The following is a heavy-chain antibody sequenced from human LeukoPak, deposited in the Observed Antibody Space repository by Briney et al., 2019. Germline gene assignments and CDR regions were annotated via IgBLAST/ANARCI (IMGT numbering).Heavy chain of an antibody. Sequence: SQTPSLTCTVSGGSISSGSYYWSWIRQPAGKGLEWIGRIYTSGSTNYNPSLKSRVTISVDTSKNQFSLKLSSVTAADTAVYYCARDREGGSGRYYYYYMDVWGKGTTVTVSS. CDR2: IYTSGST. V-gene: IGHV4-61*02. CDR3: ARDREGGSGRYYYYYMDV. J-gene: IGHJ6*03. D-gene: IGHD3-10*01. CDR1: GGSISSGSYY.